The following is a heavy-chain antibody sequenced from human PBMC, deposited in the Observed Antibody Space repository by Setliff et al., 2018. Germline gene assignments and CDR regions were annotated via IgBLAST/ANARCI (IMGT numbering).Heavy chain of an antibody. D-gene: IGHD2-15*01. Sequence: GGSLRLSCAASGFTFSSYVMTWVRQAPGKGLEWVSSISSTGGTTYYVDSVKGRFTISRDNSRNMLYMQMNSLRADDTAVYYCARGTQAYTSWTDSALGYWGKGTLVTVSS. CDR1: GFTFSSYV. CDR2: ISSTGGTT. CDR3: ARGTQAYTSWTDSALGY. J-gene: IGHJ4*02. V-gene: IGHV3-23*01.